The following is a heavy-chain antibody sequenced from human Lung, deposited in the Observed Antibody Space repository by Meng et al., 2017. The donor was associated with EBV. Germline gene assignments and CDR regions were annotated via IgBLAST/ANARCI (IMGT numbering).Heavy chain of an antibody. CDR2: IDPNTGNP. J-gene: IGHJ4*02. V-gene: IGHV7-4-1*02. Sequence: QVQLVQSGSELKRPGASVKVSCRPSGYTFTSYAINWVRQAPGQGPDWMGWIDPNTGNPTYDQGFTGRFVFSLDTSVSTAYLQINSLRADDTAVYYCARDSPLDGYSLLDYWGQGTLVTVS. CDR3: ARDSPLDGYSLLDY. CDR1: GYTFTSYA. D-gene: IGHD5-24*01.